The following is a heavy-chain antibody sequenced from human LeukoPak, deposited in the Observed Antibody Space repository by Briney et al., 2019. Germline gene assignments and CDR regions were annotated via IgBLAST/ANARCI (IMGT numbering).Heavy chain of an antibody. CDR2: LSSNGDAT. CDR1: GFTFSNYA. Sequence: GGSLRLSCAASGFTFSNYALHWVRQAPGKGLEDVSALSSNGDATFYANSVKGRFTIYRDNSKNTLYLQMGNLRATDMSSCDNLKAGSDKEFDYWGQGTLVTVSS. V-gene: IGHV3-64*01. J-gene: IGHJ4*02. D-gene: IGHD3-10*01. CDR3: LKAGSDKEFDY.